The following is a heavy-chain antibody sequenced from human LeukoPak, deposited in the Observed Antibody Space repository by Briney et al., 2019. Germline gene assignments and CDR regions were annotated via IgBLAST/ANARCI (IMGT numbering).Heavy chain of an antibody. CDR2: ISYDGSNK. CDR3: AGGAGINYYYGMDV. V-gene: IGHV3-30*04. Sequence: PGRSLRLSCAASGFTFSSYAMHWVRQAPGKGLEWVAVISYDGSNKYYADSVKGRFIISRDNSKNTLYLQMNSLRAEDTAVYYCAGGAGINYYYGMDVWGKGTTVTVSS. D-gene: IGHD6-19*01. J-gene: IGHJ6*04. CDR1: GFTFSSYA.